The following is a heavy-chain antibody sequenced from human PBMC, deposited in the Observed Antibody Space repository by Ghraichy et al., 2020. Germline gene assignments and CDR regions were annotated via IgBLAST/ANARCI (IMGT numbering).Heavy chain of an antibody. V-gene: IGHV3-11*01. J-gene: IGHJ3*02. CDR2: ISSSGSTI. Sequence: GGSLRLSCAASGFTFSDYYMSWIRQAPGKGLEWVSYISSSGSTIYYADSVKGRFTISRDNAKNSLYLQMNSLRAEDTAVYYCARGLYDYVWGSYRSAFDIWGQGTMVTVSS. CDR3: ARGLYDYVWGSYRSAFDI. CDR1: GFTFSDYY. D-gene: IGHD3-16*02.